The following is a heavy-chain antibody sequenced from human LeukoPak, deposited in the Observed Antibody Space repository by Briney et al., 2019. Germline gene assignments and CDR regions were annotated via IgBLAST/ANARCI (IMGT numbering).Heavy chain of an antibody. CDR3: ARDRPRYYYGSGSHDAFDI. V-gene: IGHV3-30*19. CDR1: GFNFRAYW. J-gene: IGHJ3*02. D-gene: IGHD3-10*01. Sequence: GGSLRLSCTTSGFNFRAYWMGWVRQAPGKGLEWVAVISYDGSNKYYADSVKGRFTISRDNSKNTLYLQMNSLRAEDTAVYYCARDRPRYYYGSGSHDAFDIWGQGTMVTVSS. CDR2: ISYDGSNK.